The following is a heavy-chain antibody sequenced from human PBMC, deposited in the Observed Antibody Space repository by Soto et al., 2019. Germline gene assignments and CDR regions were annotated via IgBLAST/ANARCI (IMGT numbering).Heavy chain of an antibody. D-gene: IGHD2-8*02. Sequence: SETLSLTSPVSGGSISSGGYYWSWIRQHPGKGLEWIGYIYYSGSTYYNPSLKSRVTISVDTSKNQFSLKLSSVTDADTAVYYCARDLSTGWYFDLWGRGTLVTVSS. CDR1: GGSISSGGYY. V-gene: IGHV4-31*03. CDR3: ARDLSTGWYFDL. CDR2: IYYSGST. J-gene: IGHJ2*01.